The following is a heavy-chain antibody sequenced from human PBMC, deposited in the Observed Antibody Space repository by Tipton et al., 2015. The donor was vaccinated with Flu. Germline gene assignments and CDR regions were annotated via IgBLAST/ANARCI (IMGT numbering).Heavy chain of an antibody. CDR3: ARRLYYYDSSGYYLHWFDP. CDR1: GGSISSYY. CDR2: IYYSGST. V-gene: IGHV4-59*12. D-gene: IGHD3-22*01. Sequence: TLSLTCTVSGGSISSYYWSWIRQPPGKGLEWIGYIYYSGSTNYNPSLKSRVTISVDTSKNQFSLKLSSVTAADTAVYYCARRLYYYDSSGYYLHWFDPWGQGTLVTVSS. J-gene: IGHJ5*02.